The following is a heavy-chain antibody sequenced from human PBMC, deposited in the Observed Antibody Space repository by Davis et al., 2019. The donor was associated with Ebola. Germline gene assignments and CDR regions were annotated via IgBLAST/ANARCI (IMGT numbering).Heavy chain of an antibody. CDR3: ARGRYGSGRDYYYYAMDV. D-gene: IGHD3-10*01. V-gene: IGHV3-64*01. J-gene: IGHJ6*02. Sequence: GESLKIYCAASGFTFRTYTMHWVRPAPGKGLEFVSAISSDGGNTYSANSVKGRFTISRDNSKNTLYLPMCSLRAEDMAVYYCARGRYGSGRDYYYYAMDVWGQGTTVTVSS. CDR1: GFTFRTYT. CDR2: ISSDGGNT.